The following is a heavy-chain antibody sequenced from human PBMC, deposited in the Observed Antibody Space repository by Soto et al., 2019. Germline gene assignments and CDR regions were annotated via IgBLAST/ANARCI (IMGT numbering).Heavy chain of an antibody. CDR2: IKSKTDGGTT. J-gene: IGHJ6*03. Sequence: EVQLVESGGGLVKPGGSLRLSCAASGFTFSNAWMSWVRQAPGKGLEWVGRIKSKTDGGTTDYAAPVKGRFTISRDDSKNTLYLQMNSLKPEDTAVYYCTTPWFSYCSSTSCYKPKYYYYYYMDVWGKGTTVTVSS. V-gene: IGHV3-15*01. CDR3: TTPWFSYCSSTSCYKPKYYYYYYMDV. CDR1: GFTFSNAW. D-gene: IGHD2-2*02.